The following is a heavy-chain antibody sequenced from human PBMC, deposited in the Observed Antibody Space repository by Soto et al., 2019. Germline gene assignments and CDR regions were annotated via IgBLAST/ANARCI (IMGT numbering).Heavy chain of an antibody. CDR3: ARDFTYYYASPESFDF. CDR1: GGSISSSSYY. D-gene: IGHD3-10*01. Sequence: SETLSLSCTVSGGSISSSSYYWGWIRQPPGKGLEWIGSIYYSGSTYYNPSLKSRVTISVDTSKNQFSLKLSSVTAADAAVYYCARDFTYYYASPESFDFWGQGTLVTVSS. CDR2: IYYSGST. J-gene: IGHJ4*02. V-gene: IGHV4-39*02.